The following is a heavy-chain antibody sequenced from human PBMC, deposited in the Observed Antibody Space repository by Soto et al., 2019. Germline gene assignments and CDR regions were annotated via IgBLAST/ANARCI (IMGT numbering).Heavy chain of an antibody. CDR1: GYTFTGYY. CDR2: INPNSGGT. Sequence: ASVQVSCKASGYTFTGYYMHWVRQAPGQGLEWMGWINPNSGGTNYAQKFQGRGTMTRDTSISTAYMELSRLRSDDTAVYYCARATSGTRYYYYGMDVWGQGTTVTVSS. CDR3: ARATSGTRYYYYGMDV. D-gene: IGHD1-1*01. V-gene: IGHV1-2*02. J-gene: IGHJ6*02.